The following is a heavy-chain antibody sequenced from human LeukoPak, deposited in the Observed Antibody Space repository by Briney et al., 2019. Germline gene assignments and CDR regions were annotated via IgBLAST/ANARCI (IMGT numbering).Heavy chain of an antibody. CDR1: GYSISSGYY. J-gene: IGHJ4*02. D-gene: IGHD2-15*01. Sequence: PSETLSLTCTVSGYSISSGYYWGWIRQPPGKGLEWIGSIYHSGSTYYNPSLKSRVTISVDTSKNQFSLKLSSVTAADTAVYYCASLWDCSGGSCYPPFDYWGQGTLVTVSS. V-gene: IGHV4-38-2*02. CDR2: IYHSGST. CDR3: ASLWDCSGGSCYPPFDY.